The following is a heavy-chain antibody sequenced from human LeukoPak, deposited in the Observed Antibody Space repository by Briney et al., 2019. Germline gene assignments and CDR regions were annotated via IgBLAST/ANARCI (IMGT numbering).Heavy chain of an antibody. CDR1: GGSISSYY. J-gene: IGHJ5*02. Sequence: SETLSLTCTVSGGSISSYYWSWIRQPPGKGLEWIGYIYYSGSTNYNPSLKSRVTISVDTSKNQFSLKLRSVTAADTAVYYCARRGLRTYYYGSGSYYWFDPWGQGTLVTVSS. CDR2: IYYSGST. D-gene: IGHD3-10*01. V-gene: IGHV4-59*01. CDR3: ARRGLRTYYYGSGSYYWFDP.